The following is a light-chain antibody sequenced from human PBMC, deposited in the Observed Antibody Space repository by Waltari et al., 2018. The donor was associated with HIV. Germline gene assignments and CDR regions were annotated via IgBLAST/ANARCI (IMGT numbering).Light chain of an antibody. V-gene: IGLV3-1*01. CDR3: QAWGNNTVV. CDR2: QDR. CDR1: NLSTNY. J-gene: IGLJ2*01. Sequence: SYDLTQAPSLSVSQGQAAKILCSGFNLSTNYVSWYQQKPGQSPLLLIFQDRKRPSGIPERFSGSSSGNTATLTISGTQSVDEADYFCQAWGNNTVVFGGGTKLTVL.